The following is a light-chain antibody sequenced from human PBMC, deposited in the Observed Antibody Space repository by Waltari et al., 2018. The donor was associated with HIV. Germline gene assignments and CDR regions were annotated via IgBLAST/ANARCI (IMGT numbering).Light chain of an antibody. CDR1: QSVSSN. V-gene: IGKV3-15*01. CDR2: GAS. Sequence: ETMMTQSPATLSVSPGERATLSCRASQSVSSNLAWYQQKPGHAPRLLIYGASTRATAIPARVSGSGSGTDFTLTISSLQSEDIAIYYCQQYNNWPQTFGQGTKVEIK. CDR3: QQYNNWPQT. J-gene: IGKJ1*01.